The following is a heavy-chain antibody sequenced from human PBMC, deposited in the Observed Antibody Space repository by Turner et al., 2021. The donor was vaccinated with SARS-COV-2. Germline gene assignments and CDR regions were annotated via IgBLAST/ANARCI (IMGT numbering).Heavy chain of an antibody. V-gene: IGHV3-21*01. CDR2: ISSRTIFI. CDR3: AREDDFWSGYQYYRMDV. Sequence: EVQLVESGGGLVKPGGSLRLSCASSGFTFSSYSMNWVRQAPGRGLEWVSSISSRTIFIYHADSVKGRFTISRDNAKNSLYLQMNSLRAEDTAVYYCAREDDFWSGYQYYRMDVWGQGTTVTVSS. D-gene: IGHD3-3*01. J-gene: IGHJ6*02. CDR1: GFTFSSYS.